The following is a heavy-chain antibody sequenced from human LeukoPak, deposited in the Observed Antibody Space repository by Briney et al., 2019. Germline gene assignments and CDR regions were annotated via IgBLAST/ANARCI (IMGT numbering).Heavy chain of an antibody. J-gene: IGHJ4*02. Sequence: GGSLRLSCAASGFTFSSYAMSWVRQAPGKGLEWVSAISGSGGSTYYADSVKGRFTISRDNSKSTLYLQMNSLRAEDTAVYYCANNLGYYYGSGSYPDYWGQGTLVTVSS. CDR3: ANNLGYYYGSGSYPDY. CDR1: GFTFSSYA. D-gene: IGHD3-10*01. V-gene: IGHV3-23*01. CDR2: ISGSGGST.